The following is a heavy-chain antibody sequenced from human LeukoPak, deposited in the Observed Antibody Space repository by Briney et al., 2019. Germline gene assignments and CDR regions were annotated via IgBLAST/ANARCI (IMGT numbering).Heavy chain of an antibody. CDR2: ISGYNGYP. V-gene: IGHV1-18*01. Sequence: ASVKVSCKASGYTFTNYGISWVRQAPGQGLEWMGWISGYNGYPNYAQRVQGRVTMTTDTSTSTAYMELRSLRSDDTAVYYCARDFTHRLYYDGSGYYRGASDIWGQGTMVTVSS. CDR3: ARDFTHRLYYDGSGYYRGASDI. CDR1: GYTFTNYG. D-gene: IGHD3-22*01. J-gene: IGHJ3*02.